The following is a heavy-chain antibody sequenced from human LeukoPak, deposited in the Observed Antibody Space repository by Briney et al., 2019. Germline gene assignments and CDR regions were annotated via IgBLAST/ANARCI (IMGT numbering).Heavy chain of an antibody. V-gene: IGHV4-39*07. Sequence: SETLSLTCTVSGGSISSSSYYWGWTRQPPGKGLEWIGSIYYSGSTYYNPSLKSRVTISVDTSKNHFSLKLSSVTAADTAVYYCARQFTMIRGVNMLFDPWGQGTLVTVSS. CDR2: IYYSGST. CDR3: ARQFTMIRGVNMLFDP. D-gene: IGHD3-10*01. CDR1: GGSISSSSYY. J-gene: IGHJ5*02.